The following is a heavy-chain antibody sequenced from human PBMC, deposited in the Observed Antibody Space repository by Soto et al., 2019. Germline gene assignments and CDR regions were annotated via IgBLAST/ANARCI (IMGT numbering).Heavy chain of an antibody. CDR3: AREGVAPYYYYGMDI. CDR2: ISSYNGDT. Sequence: QVQLVQSGAEVKKPGASVKVSCKASGYTFTRSGISWARQAPGQGPEWMGWISSYNGDTNYAQTFQGRVTMTTDTSTSTDYMELRSLRSDDPAVYYCAREGVAPYYYYGMDIWGQGNPVTVSS. V-gene: IGHV1-18*01. D-gene: IGHD5-12*01. CDR1: GYTFTRSG. J-gene: IGHJ6*02.